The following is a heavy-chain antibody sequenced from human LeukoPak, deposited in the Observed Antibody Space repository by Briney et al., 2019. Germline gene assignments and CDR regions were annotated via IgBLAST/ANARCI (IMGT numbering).Heavy chain of an antibody. CDR3: AKDFVVVPGNVNYFDY. CDR2: ISGSSGTT. J-gene: IGHJ4*02. D-gene: IGHD2-21*02. V-gene: IGHV3-23*01. Sequence: PGGSLRLSCAASGFTFSNYGMSWVRQAPGKGLEWISAISGSSGTTYYADSVKGRFTVSRDNSKNTLYVQMKSLRAEDTAVYYCAKDFVVVPGNVNYFDYWGQGTLVTVSS. CDR1: GFTFSNYG.